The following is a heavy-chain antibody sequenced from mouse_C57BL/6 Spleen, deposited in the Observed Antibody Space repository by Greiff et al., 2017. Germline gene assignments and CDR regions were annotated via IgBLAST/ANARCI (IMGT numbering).Heavy chain of an antibody. CDR2: ISSGGSYT. J-gene: IGHJ4*01. D-gene: IGHD2-1*01. CDR3: ARGGNYVYYAMDY. V-gene: IGHV5-6*01. Sequence: EVKLVESGGDLVKPGGSLKLSCAASGFTFSSYGMSWVRQTPDKRLEWVATISSGGSYTYYPDSVKGRFTISRDNAKNTLYLQMSSLKSEDTAMYYCARGGNYVYYAMDYWGQGTSVTVSS. CDR1: GFTFSSYG.